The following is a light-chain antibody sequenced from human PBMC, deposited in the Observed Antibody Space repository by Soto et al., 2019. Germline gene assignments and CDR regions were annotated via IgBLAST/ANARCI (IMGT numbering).Light chain of an antibody. CDR1: QSISSW. CDR2: KAS. J-gene: IGKJ2*01. CDR3: QQYYSYSYT. V-gene: IGKV1-5*03. Sequence: DIQMTQSPSTLSASVGDRVTVSCRASQSISSWLAWYQQKPGKAPKLLIYKASSLESGVSSRFSGSGSGTEFTLTINSLQPDDFATYYCQQYYSYSYTFGQGTKLEIK.